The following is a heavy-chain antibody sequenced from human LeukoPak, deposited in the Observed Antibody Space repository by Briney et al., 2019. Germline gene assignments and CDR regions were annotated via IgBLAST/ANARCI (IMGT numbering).Heavy chain of an antibody. CDR1: GGSINGYF. D-gene: IGHD4-17*01. Sequence: SETLSLTCTVPGGSINGYFWTWIRQPPRKGLEWIGYISDSGSTNYNPSLQSRVTLSVDSSNTEFSLRLNSVTAADTAVYYCARVFRGAVTSNWFDPWGQGTPVTVSS. CDR2: ISDSGST. CDR3: ARVFRGAVTSNWFDP. J-gene: IGHJ5*02. V-gene: IGHV4-59*01.